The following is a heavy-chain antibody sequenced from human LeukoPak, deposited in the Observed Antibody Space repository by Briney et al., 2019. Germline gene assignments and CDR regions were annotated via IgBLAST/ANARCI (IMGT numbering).Heavy chain of an antibody. CDR3: AREGYGSGTCFDY. J-gene: IGHJ4*02. D-gene: IGHD3-10*01. CDR1: GYSISSGYY. Sequence: SETLSLTCTVSGYSISSGYYWGWIRQPAGKGLEWIGRIYTSGSTNYNPSLKSRVTISVDTSKNQFSLKLSSVTAADTAVYYCAREGYGSGTCFDYWGQGTLVTVSS. CDR2: IYTSGST. V-gene: IGHV4-61*02.